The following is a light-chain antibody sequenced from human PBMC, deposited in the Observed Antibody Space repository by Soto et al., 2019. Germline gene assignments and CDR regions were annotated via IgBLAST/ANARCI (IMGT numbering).Light chain of an antibody. Sequence: DIQMTQSPSAMSASVGDRVTITCRASQGFSNNLAWFQQKPGKVPKRLIYAVSSLQSGVPSRFSGSGSGTEFTLTISILQPEDFATYYCQQYDSYPITFGGGTKVEIK. CDR3: QQYDSYPIT. V-gene: IGKV1-17*03. J-gene: IGKJ4*01. CDR2: AVS. CDR1: QGFSNN.